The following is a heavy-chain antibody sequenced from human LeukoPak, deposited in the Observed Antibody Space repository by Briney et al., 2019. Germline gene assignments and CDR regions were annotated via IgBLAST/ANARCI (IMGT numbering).Heavy chain of an antibody. CDR2: ISSRSDYI. V-gene: IGHV3-21*01. CDR1: GFTFSSFT. Sequence: PGGSLRLSCAASGFTFSSFTMNWVRQAPGKGLEWVSCISSRSDYIYYADSVKGRFTISRDNAKNSVYLQMNSLRAEDAAVYYCARIHIPDIVVVVAANTFDYWGQGTLVTVSS. J-gene: IGHJ4*02. D-gene: IGHD2-15*01. CDR3: ARIHIPDIVVVVAANTFDY.